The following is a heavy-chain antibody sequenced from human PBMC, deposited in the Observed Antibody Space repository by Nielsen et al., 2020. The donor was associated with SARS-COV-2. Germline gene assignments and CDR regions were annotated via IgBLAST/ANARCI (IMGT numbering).Heavy chain of an antibody. CDR2: IIPDSGGT. Sequence: ASVKVSCKASGYTFTNYYIHWMRQAPGQGLEWMGRIIPDSGGTNYAQRFKGRVTLTTDTSISTAYMDLSWLRSDDTAVYYCARDEYNYGYNWFDTWGQGTLVTVSS. CDR1: GYTFTNYY. J-gene: IGHJ5*02. V-gene: IGHV1-2*06. D-gene: IGHD5-18*01. CDR3: ARDEYNYGYNWFDT.